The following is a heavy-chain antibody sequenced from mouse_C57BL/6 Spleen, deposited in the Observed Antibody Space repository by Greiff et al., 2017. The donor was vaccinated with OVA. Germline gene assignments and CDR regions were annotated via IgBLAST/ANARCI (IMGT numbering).Heavy chain of an antibody. CDR1: GYSFTDYN. J-gene: IGHJ2*01. V-gene: IGHV1-39*01. CDR2: INPNYGTT. CDR3: ARSGLGTTVVVPFDY. D-gene: IGHD1-1*01. Sequence: VQLKQSGPELVKPGASVKISCKASGYSFTDYNMNWVKQSNGKSLEWIGVINPNYGTTSYNQKFKGKATLTVDQSSSTAYMQLNSLTSEDSAVYYCARSGLGTTVVVPFDYWGQGTTLTVSS.